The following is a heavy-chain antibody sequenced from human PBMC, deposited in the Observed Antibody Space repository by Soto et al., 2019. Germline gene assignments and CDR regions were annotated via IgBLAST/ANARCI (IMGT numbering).Heavy chain of an antibody. CDR3: AKNQGVELVPLATVDWFDP. V-gene: IGHV3-23*01. Sequence: LRLSCAASGFIFENFGMSWVRQAPGKGLEWISSISGSGFKKYYADSVKGRFTISRDNSKSTVYLELSNLSAEDTAVYHCAKNQGVELVPLATVDWFDPWGQGSVVTSPQ. CDR1: GFIFENFG. D-gene: IGHD1-26*01. J-gene: IGHJ5*02. CDR2: ISGSGFKK.